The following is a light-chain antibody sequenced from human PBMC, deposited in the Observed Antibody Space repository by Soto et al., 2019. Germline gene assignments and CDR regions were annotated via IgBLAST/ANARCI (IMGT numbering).Light chain of an antibody. J-gene: IGKJ4*01. V-gene: IGKV1D-16*01. CDR2: DTS. CDR3: IHYASYPLS. CDR1: QHISHW. Sequence: DIQMTQSPSLLSAYIGDRVTITCRASQHISHWLAWYQQKPGKTPTSLIYDTSRLQIGVPSRFRGSGFGTEFTLTIDSLQPEDIATYYCIHYASYPLSFGGGTKVEIK.